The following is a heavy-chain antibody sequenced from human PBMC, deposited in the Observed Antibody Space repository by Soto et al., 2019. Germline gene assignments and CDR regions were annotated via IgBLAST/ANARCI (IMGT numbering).Heavy chain of an antibody. J-gene: IGHJ4*02. D-gene: IGHD3-10*01. V-gene: IGHV3-33*01. CDR2: IWYDGSNK. CDR3: ARVIYGSFDY. CDR1: GFTFSSYG. Sequence: QVQLVESGGGVVQPGRSLGLSCAASGFTFSSYGMHWVRQAPGKGLEWVAVIWYDGSNKYYADSVKGRFTISRDNSKNTLYLQMNSLRAEDTAVYLCARVIYGSFDYWGQGTLVTVSS.